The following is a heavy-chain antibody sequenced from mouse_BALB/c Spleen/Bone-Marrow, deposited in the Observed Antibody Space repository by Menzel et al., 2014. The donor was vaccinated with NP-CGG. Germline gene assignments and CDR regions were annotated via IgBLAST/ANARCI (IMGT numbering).Heavy chain of an antibody. CDR3: ARPGYYGYQDV. CDR2: INPDSSTI. Sequence: VQLKESGGGLVQPGGSLTLSCAASGSDFSGYWMNWVRQAPGKGLEWIGEINPDSSTINYTPSLKDKFIISRDNAKNALYLQMSKVRSEDMALYYCARPGYYGYQDVWGAGTTVTVSS. CDR1: GSDFSGYW. J-gene: IGHJ1*01. D-gene: IGHD1-2*01. V-gene: IGHV4-1*02.